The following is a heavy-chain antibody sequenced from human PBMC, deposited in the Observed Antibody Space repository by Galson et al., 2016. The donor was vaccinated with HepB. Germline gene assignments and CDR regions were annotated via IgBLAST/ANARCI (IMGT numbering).Heavy chain of an antibody. CDR1: GFIFSNYA. D-gene: IGHD1-1*01. Sequence: SLRLSCAASGFIFSNYAMSWVRQAPGKGLEWVSGLLGGGDTTCYAESVKGRFTISRDNSKNTLYLQMNNLRAEDTAVYYWVKDDKWNVDYWGQGTLVTVSS. CDR3: VKDDKWNVDY. CDR2: LLGGGDTT. J-gene: IGHJ4*02. V-gene: IGHV3-23*01.